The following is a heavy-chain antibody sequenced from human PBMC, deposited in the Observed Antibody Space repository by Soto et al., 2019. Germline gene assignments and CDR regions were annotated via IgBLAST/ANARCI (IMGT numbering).Heavy chain of an antibody. V-gene: IGHV4-31*03. CDR2: IYYSGST. D-gene: IGHD3-10*01. CDR3: ARDGVHYHWFDP. CDR1: GGSISSGGYY. J-gene: IGHJ5*02. Sequence: QVQLQESGPGLVKPSQTLSLTCTVSGGSISSGGYYWSWIRQHPGKGLEWIGYIYYSGSTYYNPSLKSRXXIXVAXSKNQFSLKLSSVTAADTAVYYCARDGVHYHWFDPWGQGTLVTVSS.